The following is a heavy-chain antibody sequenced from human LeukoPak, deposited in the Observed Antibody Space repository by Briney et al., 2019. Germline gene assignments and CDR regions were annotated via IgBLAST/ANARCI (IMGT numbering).Heavy chain of an antibody. J-gene: IGHJ4*02. CDR2: ISWNSGSI. Sequence: TGGSLRLSCAASGFTFDDYAMHWARQAPGKGLEWVSGISWNSGSIGYADSVKGRFTISRDNAKNSLYLQMNSLRAEDTALYYCAKGKGVFLDYWGQGTLVTVSS. CDR1: GFTFDDYA. D-gene: IGHD2/OR15-2a*01. V-gene: IGHV3-9*01. CDR3: AKGKGVFLDY.